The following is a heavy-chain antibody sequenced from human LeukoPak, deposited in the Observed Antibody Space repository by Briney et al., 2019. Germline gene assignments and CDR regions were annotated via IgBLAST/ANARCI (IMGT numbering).Heavy chain of an antibody. CDR1: GFTYHDYP. V-gene: IGHV3-43*01. Sequence: PGGSLRLTCAACGFTYHDYPLHGVRQAPWKGLEWVSLISGDGGRTYYADSVKGRFTIARDNSKNSLYLQMNSLRTEDTDLYYCAKLAYYDSSGRDYWGQGTVVTVSS. CDR3: AKLAYYDSSGRDY. J-gene: IGHJ4*02. D-gene: IGHD3-22*01. CDR2: ISGDGGRT.